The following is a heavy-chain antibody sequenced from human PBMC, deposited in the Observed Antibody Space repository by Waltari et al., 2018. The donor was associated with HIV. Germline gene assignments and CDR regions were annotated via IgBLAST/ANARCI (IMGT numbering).Heavy chain of an antibody. CDR1: RFTFSAFW. J-gene: IGHJ5*02. CDR2: IVHDGKER. CDR3: VGGGRGVAENWFDP. V-gene: IGHV3-7*04. Sequence: EVQLVESGGGLVQPGGSLRLSCAASRFTFSAFWMSWVRQAPGTGVAGVVNIVHDGKERDCADELKRRCTILRVIAEDFLREEKHNVRGEGTVVSYGVGGGRGVAENWFDPWGQGTRVIVSS. D-gene: IGHD3-10*01.